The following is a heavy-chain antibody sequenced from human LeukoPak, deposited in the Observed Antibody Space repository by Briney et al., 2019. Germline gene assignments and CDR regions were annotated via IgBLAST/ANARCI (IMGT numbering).Heavy chain of an antibody. CDR1: GFTFSSYA. Sequence: AGSLCHSCAASGFTFSSYAMHWVRQAPGKGLEYVSAISSNGGSTSYANSVKGRLTISRDNSKNTLYLQMGSLRAEDMAVYYCARGGSIGVGCSDHWGPEILVTVSS. J-gene: IGHJ4*02. CDR2: ISSNGGST. V-gene: IGHV3-64*01. D-gene: IGHD3-16*01. CDR3: ARGGSIGVGCSDH.